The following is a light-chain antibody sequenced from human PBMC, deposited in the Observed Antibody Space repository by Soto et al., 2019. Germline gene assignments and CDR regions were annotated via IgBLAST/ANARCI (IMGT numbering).Light chain of an antibody. J-gene: IGKJ3*01. Sequence: EIVLTQSPGTLSLSPGERATLSCRASQSVSSSYLAWYQQKPGQAPRLLIYGASSRATSIPDRFSGSGSGIDFTLTISKLELEDLVLYYCQQDDSSPFTFGPGTKVDIK. CDR3: QQDDSSPFT. CDR1: QSVSSSY. V-gene: IGKV3-20*01. CDR2: GAS.